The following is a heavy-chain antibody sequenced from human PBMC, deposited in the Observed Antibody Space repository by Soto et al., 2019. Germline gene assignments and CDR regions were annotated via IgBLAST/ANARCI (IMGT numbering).Heavy chain of an antibody. CDR1: GGSISSCGYS. CDR2: IYHSGST. CDR3: ARGPSGDKVDS. Sequence: PSETLSLTCAVSGGSISSCGYSWSWIRQPPGKGLEWIGYIYHSGSTYYNPSLKSRVTISVDRSKNQFSLKLSSVTAADTAVYYCARGPSGDKVDSWGQGTLVTVSS. V-gene: IGHV4-30-2*01. D-gene: IGHD7-27*01. J-gene: IGHJ4*02.